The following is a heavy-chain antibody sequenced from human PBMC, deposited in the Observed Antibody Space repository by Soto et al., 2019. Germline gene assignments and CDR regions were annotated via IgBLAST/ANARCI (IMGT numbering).Heavy chain of an antibody. CDR2: ISYDGSNK. V-gene: IGHV3-30*18. J-gene: IGHJ3*02. CDR3: AKDVGATIYQGFDI. CDR1: GFTFSSYG. Sequence: QVQLVESGGGVVQPGRSLRLSCAASGFTFSSYGMHWVRQAPGKGLEWVAVISYDGSNKYYADSVKGRFTISRDNSKNTLYLQMTSLRAEDTAVYYCAKDVGATIYQGFDIWGRGTMVTVSS. D-gene: IGHD1-26*01.